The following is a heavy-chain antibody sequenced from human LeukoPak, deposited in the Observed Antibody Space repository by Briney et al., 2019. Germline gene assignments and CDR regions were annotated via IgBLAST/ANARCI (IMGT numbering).Heavy chain of an antibody. CDR3: ASARGGSYYNYFDY. V-gene: IGHV3-30*04. J-gene: IGHJ4*02. Sequence: GGSLRLSCAASGFTFSNYAMHWVRQAPGKGLEWVSVISYDGSNKYYADSVKGRFTISRDISKNTLYLQVHSLRAEDTAVYYCASARGGSYYNYFDYWGQGTLVTVSS. D-gene: IGHD1-26*01. CDR1: GFTFSNYA. CDR2: ISYDGSNK.